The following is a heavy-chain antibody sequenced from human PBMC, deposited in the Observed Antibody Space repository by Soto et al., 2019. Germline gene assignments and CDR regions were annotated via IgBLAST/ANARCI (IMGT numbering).Heavy chain of an antibody. CDR3: ARGESAVDVFFPTPVPFDP. CDR1: GGSISSYY. CDR2: IYYSGST. V-gene: IGHV4-59*08. Sequence: SETLSLTCNVSGGSISSYYCRWIRQPPGKGLEWIGYIYYSGSTNDNRPLKSRVTISVDTSKNQFSLKLSSVTAADTGIYYCARGESAVDVFFPTPVPFDPWGQGTLVTVSS. D-gene: IGHD1-1*01. J-gene: IGHJ5*02.